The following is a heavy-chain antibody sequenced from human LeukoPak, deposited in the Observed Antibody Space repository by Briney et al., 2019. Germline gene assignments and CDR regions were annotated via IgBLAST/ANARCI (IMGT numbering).Heavy chain of an antibody. Sequence: NSSETLSLTCTVSGGSISSYYWSWIRQPAGKGLEWIGRIYTSGSTNYNPSLKSRVTMSVDTSKNQFSLKLSSVTAADTAVYYCARYWDSGSYSVYAFDLWGQGTMVTVSS. J-gene: IGHJ3*01. D-gene: IGHD1-26*01. CDR2: IYTSGST. CDR3: ARYWDSGSYSVYAFDL. V-gene: IGHV4-4*07. CDR1: GGSISSYY.